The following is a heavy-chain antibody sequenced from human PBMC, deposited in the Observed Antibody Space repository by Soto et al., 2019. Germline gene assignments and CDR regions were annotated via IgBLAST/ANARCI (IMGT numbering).Heavy chain of an antibody. CDR1: GFTFSSYA. CDR2: ISGSGGST. Sequence: GESLKISCAASGFTFSSYAMSWVRQAPGKGLEWVSAISGSGGSTYYADSVKGRFTISRDNSKNTLYLQMNSLRAEDTAVYYCAKVWTSYSKSDAFDIWGQGTMVTVSS. CDR3: AKVWTSYSKSDAFDI. D-gene: IGHD6-13*01. V-gene: IGHV3-23*01. J-gene: IGHJ3*02.